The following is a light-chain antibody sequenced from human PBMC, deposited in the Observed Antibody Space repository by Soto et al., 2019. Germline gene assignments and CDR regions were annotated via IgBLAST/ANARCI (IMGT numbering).Light chain of an antibody. CDR2: EVY. CDR1: NSDVGGYDR. J-gene: IGLJ3*02. V-gene: IGLV2-14*01. Sequence: QSALTQPASVSGSPGQSITISCTGTNSDVGGYDRVSWYHHHPGKAPKLLIFEVYNRPSGISDRFSGSKSGDTASLTISGLQAEDEADYYCISYIPSTTTHWVFGGGTKLTVL. CDR3: ISYIPSTTTHWV.